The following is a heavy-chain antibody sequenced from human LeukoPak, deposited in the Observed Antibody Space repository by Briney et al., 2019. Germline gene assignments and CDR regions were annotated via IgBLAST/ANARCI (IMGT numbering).Heavy chain of an antibody. V-gene: IGHV1-24*01. CDR1: GYTVTEFS. J-gene: IGHJ4*02. D-gene: IGHD4-17*01. CDR2: YDPDDAET. CDR3: ATGQTTPVLVDTLHF. Sequence: GASVKVSCKVSGYTVTEFSTHWVRQAPGKGLEWMGDYDPDDAETVFARKFQGRVTMTEDTSTNTAYMELTSLISEDTAVYYCATGQTTPVLVDTLHFWGQGTLVAVSS.